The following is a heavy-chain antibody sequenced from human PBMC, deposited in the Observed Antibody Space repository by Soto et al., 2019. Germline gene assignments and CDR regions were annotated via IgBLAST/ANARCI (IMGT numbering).Heavy chain of an antibody. D-gene: IGHD6-6*01. J-gene: IGHJ6*02. CDR2: ISAYNGNT. CDR3: AIGRAGYSSSSFRYYYGMDV. V-gene: IGHV1-18*04. Sequence: ASVKVSCKASGYTFTSYGISWVRQAPGQGLEWMGWISAYNGNTNYAQKLQGRLTMTTDTSTSTAYMELRSLRSDDTAVYYCAIGRAGYSSSSFRYYYGMDVWGQGTTVTVSS. CDR1: GYTFTSYG.